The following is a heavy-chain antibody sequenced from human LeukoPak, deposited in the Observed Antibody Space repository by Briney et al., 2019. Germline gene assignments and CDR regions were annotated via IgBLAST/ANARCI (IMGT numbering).Heavy chain of an antibody. Sequence: PGGSLRLSCAASGFTFSSYAMHWVRQAPGKGLEWVSAISGSGGSTYYADSVKGRFTISRDNSKNTLYLQMSSLRAEDTAVYYCAKDRGRYYDSSGYYWGYYFDSWGQGILVTVST. J-gene: IGHJ4*02. CDR1: GFTFSSYA. V-gene: IGHV3-23*01. D-gene: IGHD3-22*01. CDR2: ISGSGGST. CDR3: AKDRGRYYDSSGYYWGYYFDS.